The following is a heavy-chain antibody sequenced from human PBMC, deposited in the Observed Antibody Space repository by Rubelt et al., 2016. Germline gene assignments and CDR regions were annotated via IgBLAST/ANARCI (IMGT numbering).Heavy chain of an antibody. Sequence: QVQLQQWGAGLLKPSETLSLTCAVYGGSFSGYYWSWIRQPPGKGLEWIGEINHSGSTNYNPSLKGWVTISVDTSWNQFSLRLSLVPAADTAVYYCARGWRYYDFWSGYRYWGQGTLVTVSS. CDR3: ARGWRYYDFWSGYRY. J-gene: IGHJ4*02. CDR1: GGSFSGYY. D-gene: IGHD3-3*01. CDR2: INHSGST. V-gene: IGHV4-34*01.